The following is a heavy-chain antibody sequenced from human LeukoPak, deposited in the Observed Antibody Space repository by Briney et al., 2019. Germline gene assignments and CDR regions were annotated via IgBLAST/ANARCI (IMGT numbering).Heavy chain of an antibody. CDR3: VQDWAWGAFGY. CDR2: ITGAGHT. D-gene: IGHD7-27*01. Sequence: GGTLRLSCAASGFTFSFYGMNWVRQAPGKGLEWVSGITGAGHTYYADSVQGRFTIYRDNSKNTLYLQMNRLGAEDTAIYYCVQDWAWGAFGYWGQETLVTVSS. CDR1: GFTFSFYG. J-gene: IGHJ4*02. V-gene: IGHV3-23*01.